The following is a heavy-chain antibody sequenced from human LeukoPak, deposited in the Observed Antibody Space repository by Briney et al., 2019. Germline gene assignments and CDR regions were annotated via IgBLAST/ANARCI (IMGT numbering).Heavy chain of an antibody. D-gene: IGHD2-15*01. V-gene: IGHV4-34*01. CDR2: INHSGST. CDR3: ARGKRSSTRIVVVVAAIRFDY. Sequence: SETLFLTCAVYGGSFSGYYWSWIRQPPGKGLEWIGEINHSGSTNYNPSLKSRVTISVDTSKNQFSLKLSSVTAADTAVYYCARGKRSSTRIVVVVAAIRFDYWGQGTLVTVSS. J-gene: IGHJ4*02. CDR1: GGSFSGYY.